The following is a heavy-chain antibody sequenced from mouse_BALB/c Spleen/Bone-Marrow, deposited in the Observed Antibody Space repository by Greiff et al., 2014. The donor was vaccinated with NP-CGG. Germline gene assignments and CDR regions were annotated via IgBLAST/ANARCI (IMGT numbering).Heavy chain of an antibody. V-gene: IGHV1-14*01. CDR2: INPYNDGT. CDR1: GYTFTSYV. CDR3: AGKVWHYAMDY. D-gene: IGHD2-10*02. Sequence: EVKLMESGPELVKPGASVKMSCKASGYTFTSYVMHWVKQKPGQGLEWIGYINPYNDGTKYNEKFKGKATLTSDKSSSTAYMELSSLTSEDSAVYYCAGKVWHYAMDYWGQGTSVTVSS. J-gene: IGHJ4*01.